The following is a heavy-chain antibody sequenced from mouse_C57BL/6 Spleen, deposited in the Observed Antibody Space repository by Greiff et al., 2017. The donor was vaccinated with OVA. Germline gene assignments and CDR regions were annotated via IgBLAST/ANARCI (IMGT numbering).Heavy chain of an antibody. CDR2: IWSDGST. V-gene: IGHV2-6*03. CDR1: GFSLTSYG. Sequence: VKLQESGPGLVAPSQSLSITCTVSGFSLTSYGVHWVRQPPGKGLEWLVVIWSDGSTTYNSALKSRLSISKDNSKSQVFLKMNSLQTDDTAMYYCAREEGYYYAMDYWGQGTSVTVSS. CDR3: AREEGYYYAMDY. J-gene: IGHJ4*01. D-gene: IGHD2-2*01.